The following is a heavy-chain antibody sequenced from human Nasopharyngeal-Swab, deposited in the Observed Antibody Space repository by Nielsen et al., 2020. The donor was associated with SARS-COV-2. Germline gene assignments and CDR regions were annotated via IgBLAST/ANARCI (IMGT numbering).Heavy chain of an antibody. Sequence: SEPLSLTCAASGVFISRGGAYWSWLRQPPGKGLEWIGYSHYSGYTDYTPALQSRVSISADTSRNQFSLKLTSVTAADTAVYYCARTLYDIVTDQYEGYDTWGPGILVTVSS. CDR1: GVFISRGGAY. CDR2: SHYSGYT. J-gene: IGHJ5*02. D-gene: IGHD3-9*01. CDR3: ARTLYDIVTDQYEGYDT. V-gene: IGHV4-30-4*08.